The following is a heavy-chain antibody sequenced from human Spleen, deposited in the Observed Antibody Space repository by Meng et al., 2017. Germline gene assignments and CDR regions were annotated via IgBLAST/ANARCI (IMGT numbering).Heavy chain of an antibody. CDR1: GFTFNSYC. J-gene: IGHJ4*02. Sequence: GESLKISCAASGFTFNSYCMSWVRQAPGKGLEWVASIKPDGSGGSYEESVKGRFSISRDNAKNSLYLQLDNLRAEDTAVYYCARTPWGGSYHIDYWGQGTLVTVSS. V-gene: IGHV3-7*01. CDR2: IKPDGSGG. CDR3: ARTPWGGSYHIDY. D-gene: IGHD1-26*01.